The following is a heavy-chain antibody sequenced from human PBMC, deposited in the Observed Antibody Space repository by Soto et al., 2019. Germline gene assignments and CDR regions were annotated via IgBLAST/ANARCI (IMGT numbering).Heavy chain of an antibody. CDR2: ISYDGGLQ. J-gene: IGHJ4*02. D-gene: IGHD5-18*01. V-gene: IGHV3-30*03. CDR1: GFTFTSYG. Sequence: QAHLVESGGGVVQPGRSLRLSCAASGFTFTSYGMHWVRQAPGTRLEWVAVISYDGGLQHYADSVKGRFTISRDNSKNMLILTSHSLTAEYMSAYYCISDRGYSHASVTYSWGQGTLVSVSS. CDR3: ISDRGYSHASVTYS.